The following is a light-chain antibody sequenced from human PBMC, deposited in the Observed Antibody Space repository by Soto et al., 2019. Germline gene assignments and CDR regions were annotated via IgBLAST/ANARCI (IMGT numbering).Light chain of an antibody. J-gene: IGKJ5*01. V-gene: IGKV3-11*01. CDR2: DAS. CDR1: QSVSSY. Sequence: EIVLTQSAATLSLSPGERASLSFRASQSVSSYLAWYQQKPGQAPRLLIYDASNRATGIPARFSGSGSGTDFTLTISSLEPEDFAVYYCQQRSNWLTFGQGTRLEIK. CDR3: QQRSNWLT.